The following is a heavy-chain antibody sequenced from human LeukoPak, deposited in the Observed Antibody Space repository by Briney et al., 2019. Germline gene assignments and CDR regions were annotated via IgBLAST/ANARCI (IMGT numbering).Heavy chain of an antibody. Sequence: PGGSLRLSCAASEFAFSTYNINWVRQAPGKGLEWVSYISTGSSTTYYADSVKGRFTISRDNVENSLYLQMNSLRDEDTAVYYCAGVAAGYSVNYFDYWGQGTLVTVSS. J-gene: IGHJ4*02. CDR2: ISTGSSTT. V-gene: IGHV3-48*02. CDR1: EFAFSTYN. CDR3: AGVAAGYSVNYFDY. D-gene: IGHD4-23*01.